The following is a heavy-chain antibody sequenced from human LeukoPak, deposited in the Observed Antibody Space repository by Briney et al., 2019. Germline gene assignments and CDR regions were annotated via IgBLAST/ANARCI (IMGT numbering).Heavy chain of an antibody. J-gene: IGHJ5*02. CDR3: ASTGYYSRTNWFDP. Sequence: SETLSLTCTVSGGSISSYYWSWIRQPPGKGLEWIGYIYYSGSTNYNPSLKSRVTISVDTSKSQLSLKLSSVTAADTAVYYCASTGYYSRTNWFDPWGQGTLVTVSS. V-gene: IGHV4-59*01. D-gene: IGHD3-10*01. CDR2: IYYSGST. CDR1: GGSISSYY.